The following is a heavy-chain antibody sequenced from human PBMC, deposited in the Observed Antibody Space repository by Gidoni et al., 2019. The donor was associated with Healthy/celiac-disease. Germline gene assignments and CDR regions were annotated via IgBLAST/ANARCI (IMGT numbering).Heavy chain of an antibody. Sequence: QVQLVQSGAEVKKHGASVKVSCKASGYTFTSYGISWVRQAPGQGLEWMGWISAYNGNTNYAQKLQGRVTMTTDTSTSTAYMELRSLRSDDTAVYYCARDRRATLPGTYYDFWSGYHKGPNWFDPWGQGTLVTVSS. CDR3: ARDRRATLPGTYYDFWSGYHKGPNWFDP. CDR1: GYTFTSYG. CDR2: ISAYNGNT. D-gene: IGHD3-3*01. J-gene: IGHJ5*02. V-gene: IGHV1-18*01.